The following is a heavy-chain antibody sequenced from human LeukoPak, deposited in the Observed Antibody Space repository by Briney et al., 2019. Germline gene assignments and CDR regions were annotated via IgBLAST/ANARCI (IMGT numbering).Heavy chain of an antibody. CDR1: GFNFDSYT. V-gene: IGHV3-21*01. Sequence: GGSLRLSCAASGFNFDSYTMTWVRQAPGKGLEWVSSISSGSGHIYYADSMKGRFTISRDNAKSSLYLQMNSLRAEDTTVYYCARFLTVAVVPQRVDCWGQGTLVTVSS. CDR3: ARFLTVAVVPQRVDC. D-gene: IGHD6-19*01. J-gene: IGHJ4*02. CDR2: ISSGSGHI.